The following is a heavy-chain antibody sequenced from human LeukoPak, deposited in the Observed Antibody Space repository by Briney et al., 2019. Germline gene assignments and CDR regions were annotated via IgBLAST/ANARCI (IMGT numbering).Heavy chain of an antibody. V-gene: IGHV3-23*01. Sequence: PGGSLRLSCAASGFTFSSYAMSWVRQAPGKGLEWISAISFSGTNTYYADSVKGRFTISRDNSKNTLYLQMNSLRAEDTAVYYCAKACIAVAVADAFDIWGQGTMVTVSS. CDR3: AKACIAVAVADAFDI. CDR1: GFTFSSYA. D-gene: IGHD6-19*01. CDR2: ISFSGTNT. J-gene: IGHJ3*02.